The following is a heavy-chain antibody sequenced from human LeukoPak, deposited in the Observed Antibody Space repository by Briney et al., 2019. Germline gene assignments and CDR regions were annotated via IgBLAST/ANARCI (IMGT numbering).Heavy chain of an antibody. J-gene: IGHJ4*02. D-gene: IGHD1-26*01. CDR2: IYSGGST. V-gene: IGHV3-53*04. Sequence: GGSLRLSRAASGFTVSSNYMSWVRQAPGKGLEWVSVIYSGGSTYYADSVKGRFTISRHNSKNTLYLQMNSLRAEDTAVYYCASSIDLWELDYWGQGTLVTVSS. CDR3: ASSIDLWELDY. CDR1: GFTVSSNY.